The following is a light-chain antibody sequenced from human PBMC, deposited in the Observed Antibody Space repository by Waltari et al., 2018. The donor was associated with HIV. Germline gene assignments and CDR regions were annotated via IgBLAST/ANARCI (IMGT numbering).Light chain of an antibody. CDR3: LQSYSSPRT. CDR2: SAY. J-gene: IGKJ1*01. CDR1: QSISNY. V-gene: IGKV1-39*01. Sequence: DIQMTQSPSSLSVSVGDRVRITCRASQSISNYLYWYQQKPGKAPKLLIYSAYSLQSGVPSRFSVSGSETDFTLPISSLQHDDFATYYCLQSYSSPRTFGQGTKVEIK.